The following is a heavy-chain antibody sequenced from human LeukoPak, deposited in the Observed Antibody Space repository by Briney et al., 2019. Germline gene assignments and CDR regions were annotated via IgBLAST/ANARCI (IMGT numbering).Heavy chain of an antibody. CDR2: IYPSGST. J-gene: IGHJ4*02. V-gene: IGHV4-38-2*02. D-gene: IGHD3-22*01. CDR3: ATTMIRLGY. CDR1: GSSINSAYY. Sequence: SETLSLTCTVSGSSINSAYYWGWIRQPPGKGLEWIGTIYPSGSTSYNPSLKSRVTISLDTSKNQFSPKLSSVTAADTAVYYCATTMIRLGYWGQGTLVTVSS.